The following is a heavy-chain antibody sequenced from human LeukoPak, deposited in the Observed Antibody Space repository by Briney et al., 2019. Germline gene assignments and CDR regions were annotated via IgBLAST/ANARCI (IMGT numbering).Heavy chain of an antibody. V-gene: IGHV3-33*01. J-gene: IGHJ6*02. CDR3: ARGIQLWLVNYYGMDV. CDR1: GFTFSSYG. D-gene: IGHD5-18*01. Sequence: GGSLRLSRAASGFTFSSYGMHWVRQAPGKGLEWVAVIWYDGSNKYYADSVKGRFTISRDNSKNTLYLQMNSLRAEDTAVYYCARGIQLWLVNYYGMDVWGQGTTVTVSS. CDR2: IWYDGSNK.